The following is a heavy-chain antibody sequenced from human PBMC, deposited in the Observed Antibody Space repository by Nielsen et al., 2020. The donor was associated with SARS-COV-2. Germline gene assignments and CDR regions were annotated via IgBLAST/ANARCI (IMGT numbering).Heavy chain of an antibody. V-gene: IGHV3-30*04. CDR3: ARDRDRGIVATIVDY. CDR1: GFTFSSYA. J-gene: IGHJ4*02. CDR2: ISYDGSNK. D-gene: IGHD5-12*01. Sequence: GGSLRLSCAASGFTFSSYAMHWVRQAPGKGLEWVAVISYDGSNKYYADSVKGRFTISRDNSKNTLYLQMNSLRAEDTAVYCCARDRDRGIVATIVDYWGQGTLVTVSS.